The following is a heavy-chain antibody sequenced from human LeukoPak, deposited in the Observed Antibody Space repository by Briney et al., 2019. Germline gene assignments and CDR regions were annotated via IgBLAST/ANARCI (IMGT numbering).Heavy chain of an antibody. CDR3: ARDFYGSGSYYNYDAFDI. CDR2: ISSSGSTI. V-gene: IGHV3-48*03. J-gene: IGHJ3*02. Sequence: GGSLRPSCAASGFTFSSYEMNWVRQAPGKGLEWVSYISSSGSTIYYADSVKGRFTISRDNAKNSPYLQMNSLRAEDTAVYYCARDFYGSGSYYNYDAFDIWGQGTMVTVSS. D-gene: IGHD3-10*01. CDR1: GFTFSSYE.